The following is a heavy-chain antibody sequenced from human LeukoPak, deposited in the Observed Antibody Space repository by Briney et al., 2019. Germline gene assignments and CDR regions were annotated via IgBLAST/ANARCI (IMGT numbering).Heavy chain of an antibody. J-gene: IGHJ4*02. V-gene: IGHV1-46*01. Sequence: GASVKVSCKASGYTFTSYYMHWVRQAPGQGLEWMGIINPSGGSTSYAQKFQGRVTMTRDMSTSTVYMELSSLRSEDTAVYYCARERSSGWYHTRGHDYWGQGTLVTVSS. CDR3: ARERSSGWYHTRGHDY. CDR2: INPSGGST. CDR1: GYTFTSYY. D-gene: IGHD6-19*01.